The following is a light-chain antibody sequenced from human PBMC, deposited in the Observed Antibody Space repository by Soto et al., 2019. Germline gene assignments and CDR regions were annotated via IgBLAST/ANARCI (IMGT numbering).Light chain of an antibody. CDR3: SLYNSSTFYV. J-gene: IGLJ1*01. CDR1: SSDVGYYNR. CDR2: EVS. Sequence: QSVLTQPPSVSGSPGQSVTISCTGTSSDVGYYNRVSWYQQPPGTAPKLLIYEVSNRPSGVPDRFSGSKSGNTASLTISGLQAEQEADYYCSLYNSSTFYVFGTGTKVTV. V-gene: IGLV2-18*01.